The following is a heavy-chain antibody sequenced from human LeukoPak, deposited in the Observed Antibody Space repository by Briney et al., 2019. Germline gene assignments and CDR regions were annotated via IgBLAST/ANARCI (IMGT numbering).Heavy chain of an antibody. J-gene: IGHJ4*02. CDR2: FDPEDGET. CDR3: ATGRDSSGYYRPFDY. CDR1: GYTLTELS. Sequence: GASVKVSCKVSGYTLTELSMHWVRQAPGKGLEWMGGFDPEDGETIYAQKFQGRVTMTEDTSTDTAYMELSSLRSEDTAVYYCATGRDSSGYYRPFDYWGQGTLVTVSS. D-gene: IGHD3-22*01. V-gene: IGHV1-24*01.